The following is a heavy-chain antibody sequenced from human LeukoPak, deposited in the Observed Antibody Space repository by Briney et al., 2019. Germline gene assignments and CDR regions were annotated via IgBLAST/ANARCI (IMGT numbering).Heavy chain of an antibody. Sequence: GGSLRLSCAASGFTFSSYEMNWVRQAPGKGLEWVSYISSSGSDIYYADSVKGRFTISRDNAKNSLYLHMNSLRAEDTAVYYCARDYGGSSPFDYWGRGTLVTVSS. CDR2: ISSSGSDI. D-gene: IGHD4-23*01. CDR3: ARDYGGSSPFDY. J-gene: IGHJ4*02. V-gene: IGHV3-48*03. CDR1: GFTFSSYE.